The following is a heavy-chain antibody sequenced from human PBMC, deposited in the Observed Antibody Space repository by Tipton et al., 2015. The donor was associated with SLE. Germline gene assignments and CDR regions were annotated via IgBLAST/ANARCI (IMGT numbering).Heavy chain of an antibody. CDR2: ISVSGGST. D-gene: IGHD3-22*01. CDR1: GFTFDDYA. Sequence: GSLRLSCAASGFTFDDYAMHWVRQPPGKGLEWVSAISVSGGSTYYAVSVKGRFTISRDNSRNTLYLQMNSLRAEDTAIYYCAKRGATYYYDSSGYDYFDYWGQGTQVTVSS. J-gene: IGHJ4*02. V-gene: IGHV3-23*01. CDR3: AKRGATYYYDSSGYDYFDY.